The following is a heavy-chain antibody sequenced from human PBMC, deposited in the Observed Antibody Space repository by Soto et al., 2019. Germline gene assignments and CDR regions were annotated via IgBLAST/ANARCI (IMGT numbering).Heavy chain of an antibody. CDR1: GYSFTSYW. D-gene: IGHD3-9*01. CDR3: ERERVFDAYGMDG. V-gene: IGHV5-10-1*01. Sequence: GESLKNSGKGSGYSFTSYWISWVRQMPGKGLEWMGRIDPSDSYTNYSPSFQGHVTISADKSISTAYLQWSSLKASDTAMYYCERERVFDAYGMDGWGQGSTVTVSS. CDR2: IDPSDSYT. J-gene: IGHJ6*02.